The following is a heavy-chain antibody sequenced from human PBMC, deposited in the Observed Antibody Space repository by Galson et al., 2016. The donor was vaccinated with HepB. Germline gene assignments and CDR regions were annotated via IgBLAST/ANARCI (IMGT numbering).Heavy chain of an antibody. J-gene: IGHJ4*02. CDR2: ISYDGSNK. D-gene: IGHD6-19*01. Sequence: SLRLSCAASGFTFSHSAMHWVRQAPGKGLEWVAVISYDGSNKYYADSVKGRFTISRDNSKNTLYLQMNSLRPEDTAVYYCARDKGRAVAGSTFDYWGQGTLVTVSS. CDR1: GFTFSHSA. V-gene: IGHV3-30-3*01. CDR3: ARDKGRAVAGSTFDY.